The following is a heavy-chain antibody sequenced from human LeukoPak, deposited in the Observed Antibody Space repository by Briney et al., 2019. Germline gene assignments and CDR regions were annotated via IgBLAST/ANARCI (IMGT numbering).Heavy chain of an antibody. V-gene: IGHV3-48*03. CDR2: ISSSGSTI. CDR1: GFTFSSYE. D-gene: IGHD6-13*01. CDR3: ARTLAAAGRALYYYYYMDV. J-gene: IGHJ6*03. Sequence: PGGSLRLSCAASGFTFSSYEMNWVRQAPGKGLEWVSYISSSGSTIYYADSVKGRFTISRDNAKNSLYLQMNSLRAEDTAVYYCARTLAAAGRALYYYYYMDVWGKGTTVTISS.